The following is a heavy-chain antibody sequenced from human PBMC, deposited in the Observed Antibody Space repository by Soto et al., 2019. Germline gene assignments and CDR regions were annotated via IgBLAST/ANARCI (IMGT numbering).Heavy chain of an antibody. J-gene: IGHJ4*02. CDR3: ARAKCGSYYSVGVGPLCSRRYFDY. CDR1: GGSFSVYY. V-gene: IGHV4-34*01. D-gene: IGHD1-26*01. Sequence: HSETLSLTCAVYGGSFSVYYWSGIRQPTGKGLEWIGEINHSGSTNYNPSLKSRVTISVDTSKNQFSLKLSSVTAADTAVYSCARAKCGSYYSVGVGPLCSRRYFDYWGQGTLVTVSS. CDR2: INHSGST.